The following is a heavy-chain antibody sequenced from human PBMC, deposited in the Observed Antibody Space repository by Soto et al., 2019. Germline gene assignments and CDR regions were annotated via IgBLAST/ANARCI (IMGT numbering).Heavy chain of an antibody. CDR2: IIPIFGTA. CDR1: GGTFSSYA. CDR3: ARAPRQGPGYSSGWYLDY. J-gene: IGHJ4*02. Sequence: SVKVSCKASGGTFSSYAISWVRQAPGQGLEWMGGIIPIFGTANYAQKFQGRVTITADESTSTAYMELSSLRSEDTAVYYCARAPRQGPGYSSGWYLDYWGQGTLVTVSS. D-gene: IGHD6-19*01. V-gene: IGHV1-69*13.